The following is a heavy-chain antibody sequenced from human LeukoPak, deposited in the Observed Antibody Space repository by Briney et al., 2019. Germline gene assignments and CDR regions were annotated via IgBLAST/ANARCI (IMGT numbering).Heavy chain of an antibody. CDR2: INPNSGGT. Sequence: ASVKVSCKASGYTSTGYYMHWVRQAPGQGLEWMGGINPNSGGTNYAQKFQGRVTMTRNTSISTVYMELSRLRSDDTAVYYCAVDSGSYYVVPNWFVPWGQGTLVTVSS. D-gene: IGHD1-26*01. V-gene: IGHV1-2*02. CDR1: GYTSTGYY. J-gene: IGHJ5*02. CDR3: AVDSGSYYVVPNWFVP.